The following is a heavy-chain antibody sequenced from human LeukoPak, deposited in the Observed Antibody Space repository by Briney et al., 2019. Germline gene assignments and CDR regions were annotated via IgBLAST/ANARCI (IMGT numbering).Heavy chain of an antibody. CDR3: ARVSEVGATTSYYMDV. CDR1: GYTFTSYG. D-gene: IGHD1-26*01. CDR2: ISAYNGNT. J-gene: IGHJ6*03. V-gene: IGHV1-18*01. Sequence: ASVTLSCKASGYTFTSYGISWVRQAPAQGLEWMGWISAYNGNTNYAPKLQGRVTMTTDTSTSTAYMELRSMRSADTAVYYCARVSEVGATTSYYMDVWGKGTTVTVSS.